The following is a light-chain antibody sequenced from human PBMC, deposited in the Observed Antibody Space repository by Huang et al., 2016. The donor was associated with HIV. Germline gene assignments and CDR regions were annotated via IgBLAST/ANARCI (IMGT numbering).Light chain of an antibody. Sequence: EIVMTQSPATLSVSPGERATLSCRASQSVSSNLAWYQQKPGQAPRLLIYDAPTRATGIPARFSGSGSGTEFTLTISSLQSEDFAVYYCQQYNNWYTFGQGTKLEIK. J-gene: IGKJ2*01. CDR3: QQYNNWYT. CDR2: DAP. CDR1: QSVSSN. V-gene: IGKV3-15*01.